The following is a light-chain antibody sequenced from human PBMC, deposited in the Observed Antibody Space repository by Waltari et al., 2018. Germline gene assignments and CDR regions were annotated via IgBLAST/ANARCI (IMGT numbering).Light chain of an antibody. V-gene: IGLV2-8*01. J-gene: IGLJ2*01. Sequence: QSALTQPPSASGSPGPSVTISCTGTRSDVGGPNFVSWYQQHPGKVPKLMIHEVSKRPSGVPDRFSGSKSGDTASLTVSGLQAEDEADYYCTSYAGSNILVFGGGTKLTVL. CDR1: RSDVGGPNF. CDR2: EVS. CDR3: TSYAGSNILV.